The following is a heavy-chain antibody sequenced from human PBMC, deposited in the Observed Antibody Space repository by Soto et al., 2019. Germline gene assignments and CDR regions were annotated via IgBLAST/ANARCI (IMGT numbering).Heavy chain of an antibody. Sequence: TSETLSLTCTVSGGSISSGGYSWSWIRQPPGKGLEWIGYIYHSGSTYYNPSLKSRVALSVDTSKNQFSLKMTSMTAADTAVYYCVTAAIQGHQVEGQPPTSQTLDYWGQGILVTVSS. V-gene: IGHV4-30-2*01. CDR1: GGSISSGGYS. CDR3: VTAAIQGHQVEGQPPTSQTLDY. CDR2: IYHSGST. D-gene: IGHD6-25*01. J-gene: IGHJ4*02.